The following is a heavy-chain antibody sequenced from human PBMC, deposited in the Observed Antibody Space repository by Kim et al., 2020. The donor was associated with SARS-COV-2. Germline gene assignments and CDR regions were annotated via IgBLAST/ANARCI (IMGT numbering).Heavy chain of an antibody. D-gene: IGHD2-21*01. V-gene: IGHV3-15*01. CDR3: TTHIQSRNRFDY. Sequence: DYPEPVRGRFTISRDDSKTTLYLKMTSLKTEDTAVYYCTTHIQSRNRFDYWGQGTLVTVSS. J-gene: IGHJ4*02.